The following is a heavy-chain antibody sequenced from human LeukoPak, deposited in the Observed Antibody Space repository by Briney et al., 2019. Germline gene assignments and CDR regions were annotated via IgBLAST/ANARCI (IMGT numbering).Heavy chain of an antibody. V-gene: IGHV3-7*04. CDR3: TRVGYIDEGIDY. D-gene: IGHD5-24*01. CDR1: GFPFSSYW. CDR2: IKQDGSKR. Sequence: GGSLRLSCVASGFPFSSYWMTWVRQAPGKGLEWVANIKQDGSKRSYVDSVKGRFTISRDNAKDSLYLQMNSLRAEDTAIYYCTRVGYIDEGIDYWGQGTLVTVSS. J-gene: IGHJ4*02.